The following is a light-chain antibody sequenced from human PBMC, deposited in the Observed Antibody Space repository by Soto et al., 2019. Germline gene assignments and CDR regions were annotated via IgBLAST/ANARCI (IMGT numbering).Light chain of an antibody. V-gene: IGLV2-14*01. Sequence: QSALTQPASVSGSPGQSITISCTGTSGDIGSYNRVSWYQQHPGKAPKLIIYEVTDRPSGVSNRFSGSKSGNTASLTISGLQAEDEAEYYCSSFVAGNNYWVFGGGTQLTVL. J-gene: IGLJ3*02. CDR1: SGDIGSYNR. CDR2: EVT. CDR3: SSFVAGNNYWV.